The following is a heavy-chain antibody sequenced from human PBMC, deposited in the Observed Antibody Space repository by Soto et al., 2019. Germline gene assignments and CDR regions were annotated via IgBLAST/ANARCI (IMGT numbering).Heavy chain of an antibody. V-gene: IGHV4-4*02. CDR1: GDSIISDKW. D-gene: IGHD6-25*01. CDR3: ARGESQQQRDY. J-gene: IGHJ4*02. Sequence: QVQLQESGPGLVKPSGTLSLTCAVSGDSIISDKWWSWVRQAPGKGLERIGEIHHGGNSKYNPSLTSRVIISVDRSKNQCSLNLTSVTDADTAVYYCARGESQQQRDYWGQGTLVTVSS. CDR2: IHHGGNS.